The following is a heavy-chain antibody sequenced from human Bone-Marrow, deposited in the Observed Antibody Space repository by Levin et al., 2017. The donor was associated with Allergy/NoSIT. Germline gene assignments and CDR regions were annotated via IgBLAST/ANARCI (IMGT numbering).Heavy chain of an antibody. CDR1: GYTFTGYY. CDR2: INPNSGGT. J-gene: IGHJ5*02. V-gene: IGHV1-2*02. Sequence: GESLKISCKASGYTFTGYYMHWVRQAPGQGLEWMGWINPNSGGTNYAQKFQGRVTMTRDTSISTAYMELSRLRSDDTAVYYCARGPPRAKADWFGPWGQGTLVTVSS. CDR3: ARGPPRAKADWFGP.